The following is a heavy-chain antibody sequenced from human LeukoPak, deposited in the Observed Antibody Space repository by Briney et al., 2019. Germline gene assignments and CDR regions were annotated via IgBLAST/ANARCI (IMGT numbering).Heavy chain of an antibody. Sequence: SETLSLTCTVSGASISSHYWSWIRQPPGKGLEWIGFIHYSGSTNYNPSLKSRVTISVDTSKNQFSLKLSSVTAADTAVYYCARVLQMGYGSGSYYLGNWFDPWGQGTLVTVSS. V-gene: IGHV4-59*11. D-gene: IGHD3-10*01. J-gene: IGHJ5*02. CDR1: GASISSHY. CDR3: ARVLQMGYGSGSYYLGNWFDP. CDR2: IHYSGST.